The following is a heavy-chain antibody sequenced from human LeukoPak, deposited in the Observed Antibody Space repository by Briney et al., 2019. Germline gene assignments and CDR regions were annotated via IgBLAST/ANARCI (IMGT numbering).Heavy chain of an antibody. CDR2: ISAYNGNT. Sequence: GASVNVSCKASLYTFTSYVISWVRQAPAQEREWMGWISAYNGNTNSAQKLQGRVTMTTDTATSTAYMELRSLRSDDTAVYYCARFSWGVLRIFPGAFDIWGQGTMVTVSS. D-gene: IGHD3-3*01. CDR3: ARFSWGVLRIFPGAFDI. J-gene: IGHJ3*02. CDR1: LYTFTSYV. V-gene: IGHV1-18*01.